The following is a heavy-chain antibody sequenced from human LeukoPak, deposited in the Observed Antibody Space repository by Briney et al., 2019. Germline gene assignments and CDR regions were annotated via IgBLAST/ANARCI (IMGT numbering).Heavy chain of an antibody. CDR3: ARDRDGYTD. D-gene: IGHD5-24*01. J-gene: IGHJ4*02. V-gene: IGHV4-61*08. Sequence: SETLSLTCAVSGASISGSGYYLGWIRQPPGKGLEWIGYIYYSGSTNYNPSLKSRVTISVDTSKNQFSLKLSSVTAADTAVYYCARDRDGYTDWGQGTLVTVSS. CDR2: IYYSGST. CDR1: GASISGSGYY.